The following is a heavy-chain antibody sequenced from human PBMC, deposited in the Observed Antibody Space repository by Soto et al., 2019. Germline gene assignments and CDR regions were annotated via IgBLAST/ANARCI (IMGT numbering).Heavy chain of an antibody. CDR1: GGSISSYY. J-gene: IGHJ6*03. CDR3: AREQVVYYYYYMDV. Sequence: SETLSLTCTVSGGSISSYYWSWIRQPPGKGLEWIGYIYYSGSTNYNPSLKSRVTISVDTSKNQFSLKLSSVTAADTAVYYCAREQVVYYYYYMDVWGKGTTVTVSS. V-gene: IGHV4-59*01. CDR2: IYYSGST.